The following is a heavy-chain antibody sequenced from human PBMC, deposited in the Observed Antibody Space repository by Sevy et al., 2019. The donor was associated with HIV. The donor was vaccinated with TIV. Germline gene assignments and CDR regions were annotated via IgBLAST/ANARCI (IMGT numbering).Heavy chain of an antibody. Sequence: GGSLRLSCTASGFTFSSYEMNWVRQAPGKGLEWVSNIISNGSSKYYADSVKDRFTISRDNAKNSLFLQMNSLRAEDTAVYYCARGPHHYYDSSAFFDYWGQGTLVTVSS. D-gene: IGHD3-22*01. J-gene: IGHJ4*02. CDR1: GFTFSSYE. V-gene: IGHV3-48*03. CDR2: IISNGSSK. CDR3: ARGPHHYYDSSAFFDY.